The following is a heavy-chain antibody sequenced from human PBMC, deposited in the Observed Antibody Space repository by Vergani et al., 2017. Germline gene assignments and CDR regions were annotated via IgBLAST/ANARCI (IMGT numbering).Heavy chain of an antibody. D-gene: IGHD6-13*01. CDR2: IIPIFGTA. V-gene: IGHV1-69*18. CDR1: GGTFSSYA. J-gene: IGHJ5*02. Sequence: QVQLVQSGAEVKKPGSSVKVSCEASGGTFSSYAISWVRQAPGQGLEWMGRIIPIFGTANYAQKFQGRVTITADEATSTAYMALSSLRSEDTAVYYCAREVSSWNWFDPWGQGTLVTVSS. CDR3: AREVSSWNWFDP.